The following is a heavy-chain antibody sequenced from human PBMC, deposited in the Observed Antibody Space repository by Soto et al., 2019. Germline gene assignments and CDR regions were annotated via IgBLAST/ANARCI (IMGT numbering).Heavy chain of an antibody. Sequence: EVQLVESGGGLVQPGGSLKLSCAGSGFTLSGAPMQWVRQASGKGLEWVGRMKTRADNYATAYAASVKGRFTIFRDDSKNTAYLQMNSLKSEDTAVYYCTRPQYYYGSGSSDDWGQGTLVTVSS. V-gene: IGHV3-73*02. J-gene: IGHJ4*02. CDR3: TRPQYYYGSGSSDD. D-gene: IGHD3-10*01. CDR2: MKTRADNYAT. CDR1: GFTLSGAP.